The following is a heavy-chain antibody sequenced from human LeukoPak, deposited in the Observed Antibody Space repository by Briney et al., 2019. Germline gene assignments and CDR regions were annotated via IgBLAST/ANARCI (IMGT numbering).Heavy chain of an antibody. CDR2: MNPNSGNT. CDR3: ARALRGGSGRRHLYYFDY. D-gene: IGHD3-10*01. CDR1: GYTFTNYD. V-gene: IGHV1-8*03. Sequence: ASVKVSCKASGYTFTNYDINWVRQATGQGLEWMGWMNPNSGNTGYAQKFQGRVTITRNTSISTAYMELSSLRSEDTAVYYCARALRGGSGRRHLYYFDYWGQGTLVTVSS. J-gene: IGHJ4*02.